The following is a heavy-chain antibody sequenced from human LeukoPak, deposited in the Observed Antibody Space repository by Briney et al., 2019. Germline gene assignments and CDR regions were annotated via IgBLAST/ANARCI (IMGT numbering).Heavy chain of an antibody. V-gene: IGHV3-53*01. D-gene: IGHD3-22*01. J-gene: IGHJ4*02. CDR1: GFTVSSNY. Sequence: GGSLRLSCAASGFTVSSNYMSWVRQAPGKGLECLSVIYSGGSTYYADSVKGRFTITRDHSKNTLYLQMNSLRAEDTAVYYCARDPDYYDSSVDYWGQGTLVTVSS. CDR2: IYSGGST. CDR3: ARDPDYYDSSVDY.